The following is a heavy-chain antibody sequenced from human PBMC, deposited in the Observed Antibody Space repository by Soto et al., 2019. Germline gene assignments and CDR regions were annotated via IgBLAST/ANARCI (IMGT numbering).Heavy chain of an antibody. CDR2: IKSKTDGGTT. D-gene: IGHD3-3*01. Sequence: VQLVESGGGLVKPGGSLRLSCAASGFTFSNAWMNWVRQAPGKGLEWVGRIKSKTDGGTTDYAAPVKGRFTISRDDSKNTLYLQMNSLKTEDTAVYYCTTLYDFWSGYLPDGMDVWGQGTTVTVSS. CDR3: TTLYDFWSGYLPDGMDV. J-gene: IGHJ6*02. V-gene: IGHV3-15*07. CDR1: GFTFSNAW.